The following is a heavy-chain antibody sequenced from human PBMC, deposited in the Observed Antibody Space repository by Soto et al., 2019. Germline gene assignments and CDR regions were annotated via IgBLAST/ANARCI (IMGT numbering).Heavy chain of an antibody. J-gene: IGHJ4*02. CDR1: GGSITSSSYS. CDR2: INYSEST. V-gene: IGHV4-39*02. CDR3: ARDKITGLFDY. Sequence: SETLSLTCAVSGGSITSSSYSWGWVRQPPGKGLEWIATINYSESTHYNPSLKSRVTISVDTSKNQFSLMLTSVTAADTAVYYCARDKITGLFDYWGQGTLVTVSS. D-gene: IGHD2-8*02.